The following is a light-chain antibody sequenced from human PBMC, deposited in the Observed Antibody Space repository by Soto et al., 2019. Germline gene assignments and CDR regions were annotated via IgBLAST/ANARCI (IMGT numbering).Light chain of an antibody. Sequence: DIVMTQSPLSLPVTPGEPASISCRSSQSLLYGAGYMYVDWYLQKPGQPPQLLIFLGSNRASGVPDRFSGSVSGTDFTLKISRVETEDVGVYYCMQALQTPYTFSQGTKLEIK. CDR1: QSLLYGAGYMY. J-gene: IGKJ2*01. CDR3: MQALQTPYT. V-gene: IGKV2-28*01. CDR2: LGS.